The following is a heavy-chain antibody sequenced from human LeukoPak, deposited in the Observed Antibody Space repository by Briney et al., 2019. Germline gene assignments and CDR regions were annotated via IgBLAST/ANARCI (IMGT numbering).Heavy chain of an antibody. D-gene: IGHD5-24*01. CDR2: IYTSGST. CDR1: GGSISRYY. Sequence: PSETLSLTCTVSGGSISRYYWSWIRQPPGKGLEWIGYIYTSGSTNYNPSLKSRVTISVDTSKNQFSLKLSSVTAADTAVYYCARGWLGRSNWFDPWGQGTLVTVSS. J-gene: IGHJ5*02. CDR3: ARGWLGRSNWFDP. V-gene: IGHV4-4*09.